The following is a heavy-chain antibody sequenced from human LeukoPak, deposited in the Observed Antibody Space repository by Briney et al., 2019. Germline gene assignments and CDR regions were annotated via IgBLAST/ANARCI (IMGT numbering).Heavy chain of an antibody. Sequence: PGGSLRLSCAASGFTFSSYAMSWVRQAPGKGLEWVSSISSSSSYIYYADSVKGRFTISRDNAKNSLYLQMNSLRAEDTAVYYCARDLGGDTAMVSYYYGMDVWGQGTTVTVSS. V-gene: IGHV3-21*01. CDR2: ISSSSSYI. CDR3: ARDLGGDTAMVSYYYGMDV. J-gene: IGHJ6*02. CDR1: GFTFSSYA. D-gene: IGHD5-18*01.